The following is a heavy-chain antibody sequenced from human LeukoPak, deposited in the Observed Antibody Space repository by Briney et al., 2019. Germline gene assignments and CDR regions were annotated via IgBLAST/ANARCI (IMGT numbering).Heavy chain of an antibody. V-gene: IGHV1-69*13. CDR3: ARSDTNGAPDAFDI. Sequence: ASVKVSCKASGGTFSSYAISWVRQAPGQGLEWMGGIIPIFGTANYAQKFQGRVTITADESTSTAYMELSSLRSEDTAVYYCARSDTNGAPDAFDIWGQGTMVTVSS. J-gene: IGHJ3*02. D-gene: IGHD2-8*01. CDR1: GGTFSSYA. CDR2: IIPIFGTA.